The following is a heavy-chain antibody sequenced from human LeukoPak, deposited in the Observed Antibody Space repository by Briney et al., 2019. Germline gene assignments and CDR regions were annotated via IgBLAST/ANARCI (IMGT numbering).Heavy chain of an antibody. CDR1: GFSFSNYA. Sequence: GGSLRLSCSASGFSFSNYAMHWVRQAPGKGLEYVSAISSNGGSTYYADSVKGRFTISRDNSKNTLYLQVSSLRAEDTAVYYCARYYGSGRGYYGLDVWGQGTTVTVFS. V-gene: IGHV3-64D*09. J-gene: IGHJ6*02. D-gene: IGHD3-10*01. CDR3: ARYYGSGRGYYGLDV. CDR2: ISSNGGST.